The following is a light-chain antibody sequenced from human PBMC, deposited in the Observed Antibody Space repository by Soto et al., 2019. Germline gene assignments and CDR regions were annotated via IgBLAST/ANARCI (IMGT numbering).Light chain of an antibody. CDR2: EDN. CDR3: HSYYIRNLE. J-gene: IGLJ2*01. CDR1: SGSIASNY. V-gene: IGLV6-57*04. Sequence: NFMLTQPHSVSESPGKTVTISCTRSSGSIASNYVQWYQQRPGSAPTTVLYEDNQTPSGLTARFSGSIDSSSHSASLPISGLRTEDDPHYYRHSYYIRNLESGGGTKVTV.